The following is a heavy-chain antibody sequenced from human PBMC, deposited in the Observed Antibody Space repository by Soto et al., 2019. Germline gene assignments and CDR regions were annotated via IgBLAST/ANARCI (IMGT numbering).Heavy chain of an antibody. J-gene: IGHJ4*02. CDR1: GFTFNNYA. Sequence: EVQLLESGGGLVQPGGSLRLSCAASGFTFNNYAMTWVRQAPGKGLEWVSAISGGGDTTSYADSVKGRFTVSRDGSKNSLYLQMSTLRAEDTALYYCAKERGGSGSLTPRVDFWGQGTLVTVSS. CDR2: ISGGGDTT. V-gene: IGHV3-23*01. D-gene: IGHD3-10*01. CDR3: AKERGGSGSLTPRVDF.